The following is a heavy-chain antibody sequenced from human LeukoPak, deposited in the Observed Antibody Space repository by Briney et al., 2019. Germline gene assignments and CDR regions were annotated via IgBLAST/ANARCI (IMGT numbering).Heavy chain of an antibody. CDR2: IPYDGSNK. Sequence: GGSLRLSCAASGFTFSSYGMHWVRQAPRKGLEWVAVIPYDGSNKYYADSVKGRFTISRDNSKNTLYLQMNSLRAEDTAVYYCAKDSGQWLVNGMDVWGQGTTVTVSS. CDR1: GFTFSSYG. D-gene: IGHD6-19*01. V-gene: IGHV3-30*18. CDR3: AKDSGQWLVNGMDV. J-gene: IGHJ6*02.